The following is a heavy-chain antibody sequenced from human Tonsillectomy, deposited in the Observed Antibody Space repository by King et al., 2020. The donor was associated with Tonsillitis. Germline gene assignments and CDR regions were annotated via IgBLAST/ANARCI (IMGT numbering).Heavy chain of an antibody. Sequence: EVQLVESGGGVVQPGGSLRLSCAASGFTFDDYAMHWFRQAPGKGLEWVSLISGDGGSTYYADSVKGCLTISIDNSKNSLYLQMNSLRTEDTALYYCAQSRSYYDFWSGSQDYYYMDVWGKGTTVTVSS. D-gene: IGHD3-3*01. CDR3: AQSRSYYDFWSGSQDYYYMDV. V-gene: IGHV3-43*02. J-gene: IGHJ6*03. CDR2: ISGDGGST. CDR1: GFTFDDYA.